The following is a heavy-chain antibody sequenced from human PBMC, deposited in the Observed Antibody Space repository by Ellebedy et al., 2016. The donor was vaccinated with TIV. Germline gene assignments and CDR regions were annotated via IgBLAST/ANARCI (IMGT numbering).Heavy chain of an antibody. CDR1: GYTFTSYG. CDR2: INTYNGNT. Sequence: ASVKVSCKASGYTFTSYGISWVRLAPGQGLEWMGWINTYNGNTNYAQKFQGRVTMTTDTSTSTAYMELRSLRSEDTAVYYCARRDYDILTGYYLGHFDYWGQGTLVTVSS. V-gene: IGHV1-18*04. CDR3: ARRDYDILTGYYLGHFDY. D-gene: IGHD3-9*01. J-gene: IGHJ4*02.